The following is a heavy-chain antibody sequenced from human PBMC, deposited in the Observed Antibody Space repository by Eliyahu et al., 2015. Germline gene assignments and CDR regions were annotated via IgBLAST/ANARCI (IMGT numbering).Heavy chain of an antibody. V-gene: IGHV1-69*01. CDR2: IVPIFKTP. D-gene: IGHD2-21*02. Sequence: QVQLVQSGAEVKMPGSSVRVSXKASGYXFNTHLFSWVRQAPGQGLEWLGGIVPIFKTPTYAQNFEDRLTISADEFTRTSYMELTRLRYEDTAVYYCTTGDDCGGDCFRYQFDYWGQGALVTVSS. J-gene: IGHJ4*02. CDR1: GYXFNTHL. CDR3: TTGDDCGGDCFRYQFDY.